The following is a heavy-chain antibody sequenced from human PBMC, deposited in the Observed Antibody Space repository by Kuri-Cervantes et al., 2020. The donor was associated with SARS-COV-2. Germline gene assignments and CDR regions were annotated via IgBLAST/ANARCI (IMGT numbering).Heavy chain of an antibody. V-gene: IGHV4-4*07. D-gene: IGHD6-6*01. Sequence: SETLSLTCTVSGGSISSYYWSWIRQPAGRGLEWIGRIYTSGSTNYNPSLKSRVTMSVDTSKNQFSLKLSSVTAADTAVYYCARRQLVSGLNEDAFDIWGQGTMVTVSS. CDR3: ARRQLVSGLNEDAFDI. CDR1: GGSISSYY. J-gene: IGHJ3*02. CDR2: IYTSGST.